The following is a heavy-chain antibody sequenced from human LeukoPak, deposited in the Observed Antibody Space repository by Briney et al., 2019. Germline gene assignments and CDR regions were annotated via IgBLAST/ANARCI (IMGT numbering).Heavy chain of an antibody. Sequence: PGGSLRLSCVASGFTFSSYWMHWVRQVPGKGLMWVSHVKYDGINTNYADSVKGRFTISRDNAKHTLYLQMNSLRAEDTGIYHCVRGDTFFWAFPHWGQGTLVTVSS. D-gene: IGHD2/OR15-2a*01. CDR3: VRGDTFFWAFPH. J-gene: IGHJ4*02. CDR2: VKYDGINT. CDR1: GFTFSSYW. V-gene: IGHV3-74*01.